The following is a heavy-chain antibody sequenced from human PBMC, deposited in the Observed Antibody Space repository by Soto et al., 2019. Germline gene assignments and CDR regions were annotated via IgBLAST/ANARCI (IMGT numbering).Heavy chain of an antibody. CDR3: ARHKYNWNFGVSWFDP. D-gene: IGHD1-7*01. J-gene: IGHJ5*02. CDR2: IYYSGST. Sequence: SETLSLTCTVSGGSISSSSYYWGWIRQPPGKGLEWIGSIYYSGSTYYNPSLKSRVTISVDTSKNQFSLKLSSVTAADTAVYYCARHKYNWNFGVSWFDPWGQGTLVTVSS. CDR1: GGSISSSSYY. V-gene: IGHV4-39*01.